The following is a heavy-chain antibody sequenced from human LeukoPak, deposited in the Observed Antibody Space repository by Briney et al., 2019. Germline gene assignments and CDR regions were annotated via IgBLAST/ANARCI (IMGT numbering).Heavy chain of an antibody. Sequence: PSETLSLTCTVSGGSISSYYWSWIRQPPGKGLEWIGYIYYSGSTNYNPSLKSRVTISVDTSKNQFSLKLSSVTAADTAVYYCARAGGGTAMVIDYYGMDVWGQGTTVTVSS. J-gene: IGHJ6*02. D-gene: IGHD5-18*01. CDR3: ARAGGGTAMVIDYYGMDV. CDR2: IYYSGST. CDR1: GGSISSYY. V-gene: IGHV4-59*01.